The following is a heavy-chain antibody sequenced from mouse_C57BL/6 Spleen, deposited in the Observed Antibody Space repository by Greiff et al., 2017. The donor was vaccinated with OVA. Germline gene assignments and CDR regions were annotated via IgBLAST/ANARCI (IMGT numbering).Heavy chain of an antibody. D-gene: IGHD1-1*01. CDR3: TRPYSSYGY. CDR1: GYTFTDYE. Sequence: QVQLQQSGAELVRPGASVTLSCKASGYTFTDYEMHWVKQTPVHGLEWIGAIDPETGGTAYNQKFKGKAILTADKSSSTAYMELRSLTSEDSAVDYCTRPYSSYGYWGQGTTLTVSS. J-gene: IGHJ2*01. CDR2: IDPETGGT. V-gene: IGHV1-15*01.